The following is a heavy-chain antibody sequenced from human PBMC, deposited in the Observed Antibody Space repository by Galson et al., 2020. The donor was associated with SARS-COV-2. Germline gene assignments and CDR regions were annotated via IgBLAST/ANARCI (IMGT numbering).Heavy chain of an antibody. Sequence: GGSLRLSCAASGFTFSSYSMNWVRQPPGKGLEWVSSISSSSSYIYYSDSVKGLFTISRDNAKNSLYLQMNSLRAEDTAVYYCASWPYDFWSGCNYFDYWGQGTLVTVSS. D-gene: IGHD3-3*01. CDR1: GFTFSSYS. CDR3: ASWPYDFWSGCNYFDY. V-gene: IGHV3-21*01. CDR2: ISSSSSYI. J-gene: IGHJ4*02.